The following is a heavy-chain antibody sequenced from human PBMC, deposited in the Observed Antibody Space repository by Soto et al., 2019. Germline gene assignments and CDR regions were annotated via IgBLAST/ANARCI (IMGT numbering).Heavy chain of an antibody. J-gene: IGHJ4*02. Sequence: SQTLSLTCAISGESVSSNSAAWNWIRQSPSRGLEWLGRTYYRSKWYNDYAVPVKSRITINPDTSKNQFPLQLNSVTPEDTAVYYCARDRSHGGSLIAAAGIGNWGQGTLVTVSS. CDR3: ARDRSHGGSLIAAAGIGN. D-gene: IGHD6-13*01. CDR2: TYYRSKWYN. CDR1: GESVSSNSAA. V-gene: IGHV6-1*01.